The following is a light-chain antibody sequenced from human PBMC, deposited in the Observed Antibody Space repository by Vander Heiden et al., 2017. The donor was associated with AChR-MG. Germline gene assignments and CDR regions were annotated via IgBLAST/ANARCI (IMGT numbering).Light chain of an antibody. CDR3: SSYRSSSTLVV. CDR1: SSDVGGYNY. Sequence: QSALTQPASVSGSPGEVITIPCTGTSSDVGGYNYASWYQQHPSKAPILMVYDGTKRPSVVANLFSGSTAGNTASLTISRLQAEDEADFYCSSYRSSSTLVVFGGGTKLTVL. J-gene: IGLJ2*01. V-gene: IGLV2-14*01. CDR2: DGT.